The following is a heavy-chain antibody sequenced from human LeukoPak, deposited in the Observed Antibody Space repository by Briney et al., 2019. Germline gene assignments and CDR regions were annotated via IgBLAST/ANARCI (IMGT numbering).Heavy chain of an antibody. CDR3: ARLRVSHGMDV. D-gene: IGHD6-6*01. CDR1: GGTFSSYA. CDR2: IILILGIA. J-gene: IGHJ6*02. Sequence: ASVKVSCKASGGTFSSYAISWVRQAPGQGLEWMGRIILILGIANYAQKFQGRVTITADKSTSTAYMELSSLRSEDTAVYYCARLRVSHGMDVWGQGTTVTVSS. V-gene: IGHV1-69*04.